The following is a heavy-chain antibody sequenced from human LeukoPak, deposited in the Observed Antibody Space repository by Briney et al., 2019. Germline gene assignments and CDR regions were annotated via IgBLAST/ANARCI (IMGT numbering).Heavy chain of an antibody. CDR2: INPNSGGT. D-gene: IGHD6-13*01. V-gene: IGHV1-2*06. CDR1: GYTFTGYY. Sequence: ASVTVSCTASGYTFTGYYMHWVRQAPGQGLEWMGRINPNSGGTNYAQKFQGRVTMTRDTSISTAYMELSRLRSDDTAVYYCAGERAAPNYYYGMDVWGQGTTVTVSS. J-gene: IGHJ6*02. CDR3: AGERAAPNYYYGMDV.